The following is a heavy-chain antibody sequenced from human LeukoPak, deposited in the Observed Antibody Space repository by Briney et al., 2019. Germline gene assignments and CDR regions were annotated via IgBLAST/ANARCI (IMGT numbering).Heavy chain of an antibody. D-gene: IGHD2-2*01. Sequence: ASVKVSCKASGYTFTGYYMHWVRQAPGQGLEWMGIINPSGGSTSYAQKFQGRVTMTRDTSTSTVYMELSSLRSEDTAVYYCARDVVVVPAAAERYIDYWGQGTLVTVSS. J-gene: IGHJ4*02. CDR3: ARDVVVVPAAAERYIDY. CDR1: GYTFTGYY. CDR2: INPSGGST. V-gene: IGHV1-46*01.